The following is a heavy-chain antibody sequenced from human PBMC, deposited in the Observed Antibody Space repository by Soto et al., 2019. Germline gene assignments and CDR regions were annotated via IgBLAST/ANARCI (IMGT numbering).Heavy chain of an antibody. CDR3: AKGRGVVVAATPPGWFDP. D-gene: IGHD2-15*01. CDR2: INPSGGST. CDR1: GYTFTSYY. J-gene: IGHJ5*02. Sequence: QVQLVQSGAEVKKPGASVKVSCKASGYTFTSYYMHWVRQAPGQGLEWMGIINPSGGSTSYAQKFQGRVTMTRDTSTSTVYMELSSLRSEDTAVYYCAKGRGVVVAATPPGWFDPWGQGTLVTVSS. V-gene: IGHV1-46*01.